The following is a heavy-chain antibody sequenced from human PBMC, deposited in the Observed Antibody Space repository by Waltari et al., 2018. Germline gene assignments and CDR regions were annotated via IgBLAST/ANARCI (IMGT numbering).Heavy chain of an antibody. J-gene: IGHJ4*02. CDR3: ARDVGQGDYFDY. CDR2: ISSSSGNT. D-gene: IGHD2-15*01. Sequence: ELQLVESGGGWVQPGGSLRVSCAASGFSFSPYGMNWVAQAPGKGLEWVSFISSSSGNTYYADSVKGRFTISRDNAKDSLYLQMNSLRVEDTAVYYCARDVGQGDYFDYWGQGTLVTVSS. CDR1: GFSFSPYG. V-gene: IGHV3-48*01.